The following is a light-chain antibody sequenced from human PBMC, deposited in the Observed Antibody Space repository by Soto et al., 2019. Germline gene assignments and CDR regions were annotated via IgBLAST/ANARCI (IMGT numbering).Light chain of an antibody. CDR3: LQDYSYPRT. J-gene: IGKJ1*01. CDR1: QDIRTE. V-gene: IGKV1-6*01. Sequence: AIPMTQSPSSLSASVGDRVTITCRASQDIRTELGWYQQKPGNAPKLLIYATSILQSGVPSRFSGIGSGTDFTLTISSLQPADFATYYCLQDYSYPRTFGQGTKVEIK. CDR2: ATS.